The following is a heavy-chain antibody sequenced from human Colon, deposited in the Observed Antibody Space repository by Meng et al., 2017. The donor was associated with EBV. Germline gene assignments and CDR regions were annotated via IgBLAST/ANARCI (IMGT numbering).Heavy chain of an antibody. J-gene: IGHJ4*02. CDR2: INTGNGET. Sequence: QVQRVQVGNEVKMPGATVEVSCKASGYTFTSYAMNWGRQAPGQRLEWMGWINTGNGETKYSQKFQGRVTLTRDTSASTAYMELSSLRSEDTAVYYCASRPGIAVAGFDYWGQGTLVTVSS. D-gene: IGHD6-19*01. CDR1: GYTFTSYA. CDR3: ASRPGIAVAGFDY. V-gene: IGHV1-3*04.